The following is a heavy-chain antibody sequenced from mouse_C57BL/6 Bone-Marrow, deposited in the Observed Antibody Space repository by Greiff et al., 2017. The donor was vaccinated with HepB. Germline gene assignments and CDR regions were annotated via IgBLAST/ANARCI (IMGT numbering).Heavy chain of an antibody. V-gene: IGHV1-81*01. CDR2: IYPRSGNT. J-gene: IGHJ4*01. D-gene: IGHD1-1*01. CDR3: ARGTTVNYYGSRYAMDY. CDR1: GYTFTSYG. Sequence: QVQLQQSGAELARPGASVKLSCKASGYTFTSYGISWVKQSTGQGLEWIGEIYPRSGNTYYTEKFKGKATLTADKSSSTAYMELRSLTSEDSAVYFGARGTTVNYYGSRYAMDYWGQGTSVTVSS.